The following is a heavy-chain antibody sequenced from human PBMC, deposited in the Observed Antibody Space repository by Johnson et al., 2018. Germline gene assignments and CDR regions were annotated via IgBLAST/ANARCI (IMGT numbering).Heavy chain of an antibody. CDR2: IGTGGDT. J-gene: IGHJ6*02. Sequence: VQLVQSGGGVVQPGRSLRLSCAASGFTFSRYVLHWVRRAPGKGPEWVSAIGTGGDTYYADSVMGRFTISRDNAKKSLYLQMNSLMAEDMAVYYCAKRAGMDVWGQGTTVTVSS. CDR1: GFTFSRYV. CDR3: AKRAGMDV. V-gene: IGHV3-47*02.